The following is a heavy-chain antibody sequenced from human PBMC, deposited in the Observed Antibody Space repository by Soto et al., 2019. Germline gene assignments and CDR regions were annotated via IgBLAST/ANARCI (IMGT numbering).Heavy chain of an antibody. D-gene: IGHD1-1*01. J-gene: IGHJ6*03. CDR3: AEATTGSYYYYMDV. V-gene: IGHV3-23*01. CDR1: GFTFSSYA. CDR2: ISGSGGST. Sequence: GESLKISCAASGFTFSSYAMSWVRQAPGKGLEWVSAISGSGGSTYYADSVKGRFTISRDNSKNTLYLQMNSLRAEDTAVYYCAEATTGSYYYYMDVWGKGTTVTVSS.